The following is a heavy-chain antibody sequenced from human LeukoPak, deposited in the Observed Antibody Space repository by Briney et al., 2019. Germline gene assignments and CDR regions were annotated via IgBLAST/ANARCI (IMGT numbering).Heavy chain of an antibody. CDR1: GFTFSRYS. Sequence: GGSLTLSCAASGFTFSRYSMNWVRQAPGKGLEWVSSISSSSSYIYYADSVKGRFTISRDNAKNSLYLQMNSLRAEDTAVYYCARGQTYYYDSSGLGFDYWGQGTLVTVSS. J-gene: IGHJ4*02. CDR2: ISSSSSYI. CDR3: ARGQTYYYDSSGLGFDY. V-gene: IGHV3-21*01. D-gene: IGHD3-22*01.